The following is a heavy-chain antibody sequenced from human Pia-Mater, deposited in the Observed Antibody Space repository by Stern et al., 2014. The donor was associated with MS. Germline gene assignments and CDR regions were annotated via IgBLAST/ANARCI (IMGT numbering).Heavy chain of an antibody. Sequence: VQLVXSGAEVKKPGASVNISCVTSGYTFTTYYVHWVRQAPGQGLEWMGIINTSDGDTSHTRKFQDRVTVTRDTSASTVYLKLSSLKSEDTAVYYCARQRTTGHMDFDYWGQGTLVTVSS. J-gene: IGHJ4*02. CDR2: INTSDGDT. CDR1: GYTFTTYY. V-gene: IGHV1-46*01. CDR3: ARQRTTGHMDFDY. D-gene: IGHD1-1*01.